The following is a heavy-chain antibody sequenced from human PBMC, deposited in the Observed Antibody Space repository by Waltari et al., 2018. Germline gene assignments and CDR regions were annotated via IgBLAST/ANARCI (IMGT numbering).Heavy chain of an antibody. CDR2: ISYNERNR. D-gene: IGHD3-22*01. CDR3: ARDYCDRTNCHGMDV. V-gene: IGHV3-30*04. Sequence: RQAPGKGLEWVAVISYNERNRYYVDSVKGRFTISRDNSNKMLYLQMNSLRVEDTAVYYCARDYCDRTNCHGMDVWGQGTTVTVSS. J-gene: IGHJ6*02.